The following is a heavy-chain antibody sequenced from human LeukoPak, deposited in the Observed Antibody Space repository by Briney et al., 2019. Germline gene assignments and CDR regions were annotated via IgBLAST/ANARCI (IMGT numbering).Heavy chain of an antibody. V-gene: IGHV3-66*01. CDR2: IYRGGST. Sequence: PGGSLRLSCAASGFTVSSTYMSWVRQAPGKGLEWVSVIYRGGSTYYADSVKGRFTISRDNSKNTLYLQTNSLRAEDTAVYYCARDMHGGNSFPFDYWGQGTLVTVSS. D-gene: IGHD4-23*01. CDR3: ARDMHGGNSFPFDY. J-gene: IGHJ4*02. CDR1: GFTVSSTY.